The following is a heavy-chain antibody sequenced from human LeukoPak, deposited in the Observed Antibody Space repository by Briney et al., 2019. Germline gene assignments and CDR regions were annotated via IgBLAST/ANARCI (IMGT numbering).Heavy chain of an antibody. CDR2: IYNSGST. CDR3: ARLSSSGYMDV. V-gene: IGHV4-59*11. CDR1: GGSISYHY. D-gene: IGHD6-13*01. Sequence: SETLSLTCIVSGGSISYHYWSWIRQPPGKGLEWIGYIYNSGSTKYNPSLMSRVTISVDTSKNQFSLKLSSVTAADTAVYYCARLSSSGYMDVWGKGTTVTVSS. J-gene: IGHJ6*03.